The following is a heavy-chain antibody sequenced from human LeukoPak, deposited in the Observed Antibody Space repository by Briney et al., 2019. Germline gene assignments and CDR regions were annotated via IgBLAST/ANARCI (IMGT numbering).Heavy chain of an antibody. J-gene: IGHJ4*02. V-gene: IGHV5-51*01. CDR3: ARIEGSTFDH. Sequence: GESPKIYCKGSGYTFSSYWIGWVRQMPGKGLEWMGIIYPGDSERKYNPSLQGQVTISADKSISTVHLQLNSLKASDTAIYYCARIEGSTFDHWGQGTLVTVSS. CDR2: IYPGDSER. CDR1: GYTFSSYW.